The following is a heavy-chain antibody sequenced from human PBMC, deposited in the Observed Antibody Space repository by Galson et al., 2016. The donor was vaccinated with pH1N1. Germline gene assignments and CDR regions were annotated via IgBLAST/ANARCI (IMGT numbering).Heavy chain of an antibody. CDR3: ARGPVYWYFDL. Sequence: SGYTLTSSDINWVRQATGQGLEWMGWMNPNNGNADYAPKFQGRVTLTRNASINTAYMELSSLTSEETAVYYCARGPVYWYFDLWGRGTPVIVSS. CDR1: GYTLTSSD. J-gene: IGHJ2*01. CDR2: MNPNNGNA. V-gene: IGHV1-8*01.